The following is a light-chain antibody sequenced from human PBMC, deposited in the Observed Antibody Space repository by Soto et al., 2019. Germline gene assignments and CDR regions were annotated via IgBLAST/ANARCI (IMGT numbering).Light chain of an antibody. Sequence: QSALTQPPSVSGSPGQSVTISCTGTSSDVGSYNRLSWYQQPPGTAPNLIMYEVNTRPSGVPDRFSGSESGSTASLTISGLQAEDEADYYCSLYISGSTYVFGTGTKVTV. CDR1: SSDVGSYNR. J-gene: IGLJ1*01. CDR3: SLYISGSTYV. CDR2: EVN. V-gene: IGLV2-18*01.